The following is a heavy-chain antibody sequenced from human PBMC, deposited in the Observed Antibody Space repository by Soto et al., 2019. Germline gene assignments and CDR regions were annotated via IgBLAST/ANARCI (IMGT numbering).Heavy chain of an antibody. D-gene: IGHD2-8*02. CDR3: ARHLAAGDV. V-gene: IGHV1-46*01. CDR1: GYTIINYY. CDR2: INTTSGST. J-gene: IGHJ4*02. Sequence: GASVKVTCKASGYTIINYYIQWVRQAPGHGLKWITIINTTSGSTNYAQKFQGRLTLTMDTSTTTVYMELSILTSEDTAIYYCARHLAAGDVWGQGTLVTVSS.